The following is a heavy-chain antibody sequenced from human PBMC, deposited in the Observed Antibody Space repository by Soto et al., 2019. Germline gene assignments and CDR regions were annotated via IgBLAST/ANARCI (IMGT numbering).Heavy chain of an antibody. J-gene: IGHJ5*02. CDR3: ARPNMVRGATPSNNWFDP. CDR1: GGSISSSSYY. D-gene: IGHD3-10*01. V-gene: IGHV4-39*01. Sequence: SETLSLTCTVSGGSISSSSYYWGWIRQPPGKGLEWIGSIYYSGSTYYNPSLKSRVTISVDTSKNQFSLKLSSVTAADTAVYYCARPNMVRGATPSNNWFDPWGQGTLVTVSS. CDR2: IYYSGST.